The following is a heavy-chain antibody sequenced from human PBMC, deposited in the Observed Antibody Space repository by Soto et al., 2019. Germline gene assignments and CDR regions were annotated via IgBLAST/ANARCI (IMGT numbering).Heavy chain of an antibody. Sequence: GGSLRLSCAASGFTFSSYSMNWVRQAPGKGLEWVSSISSSSSYIYYADSVKGRFTISRDNAKNSLYLQMNSLRAEDMAVYYCARESEDLTSNFDYWGQGTLVTVSS. CDR3: ARESEDLTSNFDY. CDR1: GFTFSSYS. CDR2: ISSSSSYI. J-gene: IGHJ4*02. V-gene: IGHV3-21*01.